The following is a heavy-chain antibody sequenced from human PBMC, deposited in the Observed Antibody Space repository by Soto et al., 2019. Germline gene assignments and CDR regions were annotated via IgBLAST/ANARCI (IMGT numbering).Heavy chain of an antibody. Sequence: PGGSLRLSCAASGVTFSGYWMHWVRQAPGKGLVWVSRISSDGTRTNYADSVKGRFTISRDNAKNTVHLEMNSLTVEDTAVYYCARACYTPVNWFDPWGQGTLVTVSS. V-gene: IGHV3-74*01. CDR2: ISSDGTRT. J-gene: IGHJ5*02. CDR3: ARACYTPVNWFDP. CDR1: GVTFSGYW. D-gene: IGHD2-2*02.